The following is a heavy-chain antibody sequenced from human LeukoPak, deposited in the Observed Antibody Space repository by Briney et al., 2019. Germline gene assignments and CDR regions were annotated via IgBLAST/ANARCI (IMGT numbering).Heavy chain of an antibody. V-gene: IGHV3-21*01. Sequence: GGSLRLSCAASGFTFSSHGMCWVRQAPGRGLEWVSSISIGGDTTYSDSVKGRFTISRDNAKNSLYLQMNSLRAEDTAVYYCARGSLRGVDIPYYFDYWGQGTLVTVSS. CDR1: GFTFSSHG. J-gene: IGHJ4*02. CDR3: ARGSLRGVDIPYYFDY. CDR2: ISIGGDTT. D-gene: IGHD3-10*01.